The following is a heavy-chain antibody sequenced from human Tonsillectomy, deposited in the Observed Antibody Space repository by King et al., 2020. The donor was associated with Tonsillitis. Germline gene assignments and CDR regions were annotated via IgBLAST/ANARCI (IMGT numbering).Heavy chain of an antibody. D-gene: IGHD3-22*01. CDR2: IYPGDSDT. J-gene: IGHJ4*02. V-gene: IGHV5-51*01. CDR3: ARQRYHYYDISGYGY. CDR1: GYSFASYW. Sequence: QLVQSGAEVKKPGESLKISCKGSGYSFASYWIGWVRQMPGKGLEWMGIIYPGDSDTTYSPSFQGQVTISADKSISTAYLQWSSLKASDTAMYYCARQRYHYYDISGYGYWSQGTLVTVSS.